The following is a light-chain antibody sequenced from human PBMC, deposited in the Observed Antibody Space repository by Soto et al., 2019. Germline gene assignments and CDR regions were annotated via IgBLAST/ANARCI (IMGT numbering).Light chain of an antibody. Sequence: DIQMTQSPSTLSASVGDRVTITCRASQSISSWLAWYRQKPGKAPRFLIYDASSLETGVPSRFSGSGSGTEFTLTITSLQPDDSATYYCQQYNSFPWAFGQGTKVEIK. CDR3: QQYNSFPWA. CDR2: DAS. V-gene: IGKV1-5*01. J-gene: IGKJ1*01. CDR1: QSISSW.